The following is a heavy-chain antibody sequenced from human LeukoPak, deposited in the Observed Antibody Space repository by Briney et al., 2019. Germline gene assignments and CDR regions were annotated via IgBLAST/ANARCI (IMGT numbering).Heavy chain of an antibody. CDR2: ISAYNGNT. J-gene: IGHJ2*01. Sequence: ASVKVSCKASGYTFTSYGISWVRQAPGQGLEWMGWISAYNGNTNYAQKLQGRVTMTTDTSTSTAYMELRSLRSDDTAVYYCARNPLGNCSSASCLRYWYFDLWGRGTLVTVSS. CDR1: GYTFTSYG. CDR3: ARNPLGNCSSASCLRYWYFDL. V-gene: IGHV1-18*01. D-gene: IGHD2-2*01.